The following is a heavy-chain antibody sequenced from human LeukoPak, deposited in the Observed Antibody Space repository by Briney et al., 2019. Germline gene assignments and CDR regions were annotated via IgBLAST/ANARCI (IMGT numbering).Heavy chain of an antibody. CDR2: IYSGGST. D-gene: IGHD6-19*01. J-gene: IGHJ6*02. Sequence: SGGSLRLSCAASGFIFSSYGMHWVRQAPGKGLEWLSIIYSGGSTYYADSVKGRFTISRDDSKNTLYLQMNSLRPEDTAVYYCARDPLSVTGTNERYDYYGFDVWGQGTTVTVSS. V-gene: IGHV3-53*01. CDR3: ARDPLSVTGTNERYDYYGFDV. CDR1: GFIFSSYG.